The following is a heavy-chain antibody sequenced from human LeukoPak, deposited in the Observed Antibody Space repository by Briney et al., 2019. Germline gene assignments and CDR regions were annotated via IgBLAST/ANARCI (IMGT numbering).Heavy chain of an antibody. CDR2: IYLSGST. CDR1: GXSISNSVFF. D-gene: IGHD3-22*01. J-gene: IGHJ5*02. V-gene: IGHV4-39*07. CDR3: ARDKGYYDSTDSYHLIWFDP. Sequence: SETLSLTCTVSGXSISNSVFFWGWIRQPPGKGQESIRSIYLSGSTYYSPSRKRRVTISLDTPKNQFSLKLSSLTAADMAVYYCARDKGYYDSTDSYHLIWFDPWGQGTLVTVSS.